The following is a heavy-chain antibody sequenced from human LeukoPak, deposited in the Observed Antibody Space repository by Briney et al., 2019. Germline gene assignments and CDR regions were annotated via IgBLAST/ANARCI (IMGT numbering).Heavy chain of an antibody. J-gene: IGHJ6*03. D-gene: IGHD2-21*01. V-gene: IGHV3-21*01. CDR2: IRSYSSYI. CDR3: VRYSEVYYYVDV. CDR1: GFTFDTYN. Sequence: RPGGSLRLSCAASGFTFDTYNFNWVRQAPGKGLEWVASIRSYSSYIHYADSVKGRFTISRDDAKKSLDLQMNSLRAEDTAVYFCVRYSEVYYYVDVWGAGTTVIVSS.